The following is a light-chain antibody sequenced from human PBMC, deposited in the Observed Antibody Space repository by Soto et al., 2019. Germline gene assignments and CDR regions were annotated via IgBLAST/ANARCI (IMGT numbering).Light chain of an antibody. J-gene: IGLJ2*01. Sequence: QSALTQPASVSGSPGQSITISCSGTSNDVGSFNLVSWYQQHPGKVPKLMIYEATKRPSGVSNRFSGSKSGNTASMTISGLQAEDEADYYCCSYARSSTVVFGGGTKVTGL. CDR1: SNDVGSFNL. CDR3: CSYARSSTVV. CDR2: EAT. V-gene: IGLV2-23*01.